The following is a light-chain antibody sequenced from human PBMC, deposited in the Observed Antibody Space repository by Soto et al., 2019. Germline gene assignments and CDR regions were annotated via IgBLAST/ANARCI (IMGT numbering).Light chain of an antibody. Sequence: EIVMTQSPATLSVSPGERATLSCRASQSVSSNLAWYQQKPGQAPRLLIYGASTRATGIPARFSGSGSGTEFTLTISSLQSEDFAVYYCQQYNNWPYTLGQGTKLEIK. CDR3: QQYNNWPYT. V-gene: IGKV3-15*01. CDR2: GAS. J-gene: IGKJ2*01. CDR1: QSVSSN.